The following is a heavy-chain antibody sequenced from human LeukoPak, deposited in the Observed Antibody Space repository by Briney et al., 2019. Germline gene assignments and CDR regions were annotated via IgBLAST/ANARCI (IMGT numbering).Heavy chain of an antibody. CDR3: AREGTRYFDSRGYL. V-gene: IGHV4-30-4*08. CDR2: IYYSGST. Sequence: SETLSLTCTVSGGSISSGDYYWSWIRQPPGKGLEWIGYIYYSGSTYYNPSLKSRVTISVDTSKNQFSLKLNSVTAADTAVYYCAREGTRYFDSRGYLWGQGTLVTVSS. D-gene: IGHD3-22*01. J-gene: IGHJ4*02. CDR1: GGSISSGDYY.